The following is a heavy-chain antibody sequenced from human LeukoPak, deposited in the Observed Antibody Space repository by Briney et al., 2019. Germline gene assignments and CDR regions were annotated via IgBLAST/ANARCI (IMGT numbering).Heavy chain of an antibody. CDR1: GGSISSGGYY. CDR3: AREYDDSSGYYCH. V-gene: IGHV4-31*03. J-gene: IGHJ4*02. D-gene: IGHD3-22*01. CDR2: IYYSGST. Sequence: SETLSLTCTVSGGSISSGGYYWSWIRQHPGKGLEWIGYIYYSGSTYYNPSLKSRVTISVDTSKNQFSLKLSSVTAADTAVYYCAREYDDSSGYYCHWGQGTLVTVSS.